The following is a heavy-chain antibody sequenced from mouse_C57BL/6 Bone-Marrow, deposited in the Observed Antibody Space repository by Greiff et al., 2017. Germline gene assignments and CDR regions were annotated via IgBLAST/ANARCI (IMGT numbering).Heavy chain of an antibody. V-gene: IGHV1-50*01. Sequence: QVQLQQPGAELVKPGASVKLSCKASGYTFTSYWMQWVKQRPGQGLEWIGEIDPSDSYTNYNQKFKGKATLTVYTSSSTAYMQLSSLTSEDSAVYYCARRLLCVDYWGQGTTLTVSS. CDR1: GYTFTSYW. CDR2: IDPSDSYT. CDR3: ARRLLCVDY. J-gene: IGHJ2*01. D-gene: IGHD2-13*01.